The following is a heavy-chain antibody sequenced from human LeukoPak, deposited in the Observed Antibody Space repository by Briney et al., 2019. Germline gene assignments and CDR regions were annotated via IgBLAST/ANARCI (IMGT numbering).Heavy chain of an antibody. D-gene: IGHD3-3*01. V-gene: IGHV3-48*01. CDR3: ARDRGDFWGGYQVNWFDP. CDR2: ISSSSTNI. CDR1: GFYFSKYH. J-gene: IGHJ5*02. Sequence: GGSLRLSCAASGFYFSKYHMDWVRQAPGKGLEWIAYISSSSTNIYYADSVRGRFTVSRDDAQDSLYLQMNSLRVEDTAIYYCARDRGDFWGGYQVNWFDPWGQGTLVTVSS.